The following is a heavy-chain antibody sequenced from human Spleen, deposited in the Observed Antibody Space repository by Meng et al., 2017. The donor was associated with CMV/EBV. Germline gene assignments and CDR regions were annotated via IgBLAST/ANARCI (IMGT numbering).Heavy chain of an antibody. CDR2: IKQDGSEK. J-gene: IGHJ4*02. Sequence: GGSLRLSCAASGFTFGTYWMNWVRQAPGKGLEWVANIKQDGSEKYYVDSVKGRFTISRDNAKNSLYLQMNSLRAEDTAVYYCARAYSRGDYWGQGTLVTVSS. CDR3: ARAYSRGDY. D-gene: IGHD6-13*01. CDR1: GFTFGTYW. V-gene: IGHV3-7*01.